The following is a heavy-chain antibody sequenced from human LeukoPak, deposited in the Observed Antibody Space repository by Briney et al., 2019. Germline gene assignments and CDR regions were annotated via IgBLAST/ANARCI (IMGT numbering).Heavy chain of an antibody. V-gene: IGHV4-38-2*02. D-gene: IGHD6-19*01. CDR3: ARESSGWSLGGLNYYFDD. Sequence: SETLSLTCTVSGYSISSGYYWGWIRQPPGKGLEWIGSIYHSGSTYYNPSLKSRVTISVDTSKNQFSLKLSSVTAADTAVYYCARESSGWSLGGLNYYFDDWGQGTLVTVSS. J-gene: IGHJ4*02. CDR2: IYHSGST. CDR1: GYSISSGYY.